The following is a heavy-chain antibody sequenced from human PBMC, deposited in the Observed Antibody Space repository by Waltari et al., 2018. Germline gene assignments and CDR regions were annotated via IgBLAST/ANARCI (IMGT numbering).Heavy chain of an antibody. CDR3: ASGSYSYGLGY. Sequence: EVQLVESGGGLVQPGGSLRLSCAASGFTFSSYGMNWVRQAPGKGLEWVSYMSSSSSTIYYADSVKGRCTISRENAKRSLYLQMNSLRAEDTAVYYCASGSYSYGLGYWGQGTLVTVSS. J-gene: IGHJ4*02. V-gene: IGHV3-48*01. CDR2: MSSSSSTI. CDR1: GFTFSSYG. D-gene: IGHD5-18*01.